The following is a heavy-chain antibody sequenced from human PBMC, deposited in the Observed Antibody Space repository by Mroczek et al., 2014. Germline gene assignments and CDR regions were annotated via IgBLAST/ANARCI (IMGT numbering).Heavy chain of an antibody. CDR3: ARFGYCSSTSCYTVQMDV. J-gene: IGHJ6*04. D-gene: IGHD2-2*02. CDR1: GGTFSSYA. CDR2: IIPIFGTA. V-gene: IGHV1-69*01. Sequence: QVQLVESGAEVKKPGSSVKVSCKASGGTFSSYAISWVRQAPGQGLEWMGGIIPIFGTANYAQKFQGRVTITADESTSTAYMELSSLRSEDTAVYYCARFGYCSSTSCYTVQMDVWGKGTTVTVSS.